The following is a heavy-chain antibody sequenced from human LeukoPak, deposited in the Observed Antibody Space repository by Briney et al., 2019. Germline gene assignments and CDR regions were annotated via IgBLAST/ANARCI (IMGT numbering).Heavy chain of an antibody. J-gene: IGHJ3*02. Sequence: SQTLSLTCTVSGGSISSGSYYWSWIRQPAGKGLEWIGRIYTSGSTNYNPSLKSRVTISIDTSKNQFSLKLSSVTAADTAVYYCARSSYYYAADAFDIWGQGTMVTVSS. CDR2: IYTSGST. CDR3: ARSSYYYAADAFDI. D-gene: IGHD3-10*01. CDR1: GGSISSGSYY. V-gene: IGHV4-61*02.